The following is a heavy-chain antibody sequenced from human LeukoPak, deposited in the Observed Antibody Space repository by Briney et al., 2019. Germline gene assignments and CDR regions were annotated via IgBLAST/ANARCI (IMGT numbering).Heavy chain of an antibody. CDR3: ARDLQDCSGGSCYIDWFDP. Sequence: GASVKVSCKASGYTFTSYYMHWVRQAPGQGLEWMGIINPSGGSTSYAQKFQGRVTMTRDTSTSTVYMELSSLRSEDTAVYYCARDLQDCSGGSCYIDWFDPWGQGTLVTVSS. D-gene: IGHD2-15*01. J-gene: IGHJ5*02. CDR1: GYTFTSYY. V-gene: IGHV1-46*01. CDR2: INPSGGST.